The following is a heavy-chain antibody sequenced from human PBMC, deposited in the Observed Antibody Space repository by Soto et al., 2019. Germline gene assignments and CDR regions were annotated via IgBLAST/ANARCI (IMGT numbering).Heavy chain of an antibody. V-gene: IGHV4-61*01. CDR2: IYYSGST. CDR1: GGSVSSGSYY. D-gene: IGHD2-21*02. CDR3: ARAHVVVTSGWYFDL. J-gene: IGHJ2*01. Sequence: SETLSLTCTVSGGSVSSGSYYWSWIRQPPGKGLEWIGYIYYSGSTNYNPSLKSRVTISVDTSKNQFSLKLSSVTAADTAVYYCARAHVVVTSGWYFDLWGRGTLVT.